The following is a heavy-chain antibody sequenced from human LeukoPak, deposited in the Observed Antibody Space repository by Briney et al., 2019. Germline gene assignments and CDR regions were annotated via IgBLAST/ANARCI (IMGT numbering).Heavy chain of an antibody. V-gene: IGHV3-30*04. CDR3: ARSSDSSGYYWPGAFDI. CDR1: GFTFSSYA. D-gene: IGHD3-22*01. Sequence: GGSLRLSCAASGFTFSSYAMHWVRQAPGKGLEWVALISYDGTNKYYADSVKGRFTISRDNSKNTLYLQVNSLGTEDTAVYYCARSSDSSGYYWPGAFDIWGQGTMGTVSS. J-gene: IGHJ3*02. CDR2: ISYDGTNK.